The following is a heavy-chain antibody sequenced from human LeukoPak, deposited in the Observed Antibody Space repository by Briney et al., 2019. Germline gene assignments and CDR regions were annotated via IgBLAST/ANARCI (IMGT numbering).Heavy chain of an antibody. V-gene: IGHV3-48*03. D-gene: IGHD2-2*01. J-gene: IGHJ4*02. CDR3: ARDHCSSTSCYGAWSDY. CDR2: ISSSGSTI. CDR1: GFTFSSYE. Sequence: PGGSLRLSCAASGFTFSSYEMNWVRQAPGEGLEWVSYISSSGSTIYYADSVKGRFTISRDNAKNSLYLQMNSLRAEDTAVYYCARDHCSSTSCYGAWSDYWGQGTLVTVSS.